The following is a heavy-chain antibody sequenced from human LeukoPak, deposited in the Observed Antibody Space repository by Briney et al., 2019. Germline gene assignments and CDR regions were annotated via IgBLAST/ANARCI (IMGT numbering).Heavy chain of an antibody. CDR2: IYYSGST. D-gene: IGHD6-13*01. CDR1: GGSISSSSYY. CDR3: AREVVGVGAAAGGEWYYYYYGMDV. J-gene: IGHJ6*02. Sequence: SETLSLTCTVSGGSISSSSYYWGWIRQPPGKGLEWIGSIYYSGSTYYNPSLKSRVTISVDTSKNQFSLKLSSVTAADTAVYYCAREVVGVGAAAGGEWYYYYYGMDVWGQGTTVTVSS. V-gene: IGHV4-39*07.